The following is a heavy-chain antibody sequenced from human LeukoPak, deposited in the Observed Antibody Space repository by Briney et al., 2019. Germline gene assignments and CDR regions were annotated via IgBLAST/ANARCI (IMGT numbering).Heavy chain of an antibody. CDR1: GFTLSGHS. J-gene: IGHJ4*02. CDR2: ISPTSAYI. Sequence: GGSLRLSCAATGFTLSGHSMNWVRQAPGEGLDWVSSISPTSAYIYYQDSVKGRFTISRDNSKNTLYLQMNSLRAEDTAVYYCAREADSSFDYWGQGTLVTVSS. D-gene: IGHD6-25*01. V-gene: IGHV3-21*01. CDR3: AREADSSFDY.